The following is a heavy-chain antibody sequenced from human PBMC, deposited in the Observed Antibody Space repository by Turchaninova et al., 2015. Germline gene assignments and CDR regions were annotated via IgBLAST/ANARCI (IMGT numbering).Heavy chain of an antibody. J-gene: IGHJ3*02. V-gene: IGHV4-34*01. D-gene: IGHD2-15*01. CDR3: ARVGLGYCGGGSCYKRFLGAFDI. CDR2: ITQSGST. CDR1: GGSFSGAY. Sequence: QVQLQQWGAGLLKPSAPLSLPCALYGGSFSGAYWGWIRQPPGKGLEWIGEITQSGSTNYNPSLKSRVTISVDTSKNQFSLKLSSVTAADTAVYYCARVGLGYCGGGSCYKRFLGAFDIWGQGTMVTVSS.